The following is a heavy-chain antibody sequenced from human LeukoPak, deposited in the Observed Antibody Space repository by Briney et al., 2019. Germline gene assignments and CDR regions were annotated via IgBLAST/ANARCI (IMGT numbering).Heavy chain of an antibody. Sequence: ASVKVSCKASGYTFSGTGWYLYWLRQAPGQGLECMGWIYPNNGATAYAQKFQGRVAMTRDTSITTAYMELSRLRPDDTAVYYCTRDGPAQMVDFDYWGQGTLVTVSS. CDR1: GYTFSGTGWY. V-gene: IGHV1-2*02. J-gene: IGHJ4*02. CDR3: TRDGPAQMVDFDY. CDR2: IYPNNGAT. D-gene: IGHD3-10*01.